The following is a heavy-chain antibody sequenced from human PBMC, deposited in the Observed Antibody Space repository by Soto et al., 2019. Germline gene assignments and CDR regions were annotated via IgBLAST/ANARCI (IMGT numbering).Heavy chain of an antibody. CDR3: ARGVTVFGLVSRFWFDP. CDR1: GGSISSGDYS. D-gene: IGHD3-3*01. Sequence: SSETLSLTCTVSGGSISSGDYSWSWVRQSPGKGMERIGHIYKNGNTYYNTSLKKRIVNSIDNSRKQFSLRLNSLNAADRVVFFCARGVTVFGLVSRFWFDPWGQGTVVTVSS. J-gene: IGHJ5*02. V-gene: IGHV4-30-4*01. CDR2: IYKNGNT.